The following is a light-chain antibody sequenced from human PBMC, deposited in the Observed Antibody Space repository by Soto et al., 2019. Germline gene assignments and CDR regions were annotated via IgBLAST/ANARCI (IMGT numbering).Light chain of an antibody. CDR1: NIGSKS. J-gene: IGLJ2*01. Sequence: SYELTQPPSVSVAPGKTARITCGGNNIGSKSVHWYQQKSGQAPVLVIYYEIDRPSGIPERFSGSNYGNTATLTISSVEAGDEAVYYCHVWDSDRDHPVFGGGTKLTVL. CDR2: YEI. V-gene: IGLV3-21*04. CDR3: HVWDSDRDHPV.